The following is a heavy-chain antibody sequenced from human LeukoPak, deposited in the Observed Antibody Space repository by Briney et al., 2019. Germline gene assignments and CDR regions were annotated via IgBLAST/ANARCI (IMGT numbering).Heavy chain of an antibody. Sequence: SETLSLTCTVSGGSISSSSYYWGWIRQPPGKGLEWIGSIYYSGSTYYNPSLKSRVTISVDTSKNQFSLKLSSVTAADTAVYYCARDLDYYDSSGFFGAWGQGTLVTVSS. V-gene: IGHV4-39*07. CDR1: GGSISSSSYY. CDR2: IYYSGST. J-gene: IGHJ5*02. D-gene: IGHD3-22*01. CDR3: ARDLDYYDSSGFFGA.